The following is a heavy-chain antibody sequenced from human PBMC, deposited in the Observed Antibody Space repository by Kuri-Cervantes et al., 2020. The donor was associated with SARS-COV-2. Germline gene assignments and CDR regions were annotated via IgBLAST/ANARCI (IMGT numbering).Heavy chain of an antibody. CDR1: GGSFSGYY. V-gene: IGHV3-7*01. D-gene: IGHD3-16*01. CDR3: ARWGVYYFDY. CDR2: IKQDGSEK. Sequence: ETLSLTCAVYGGSFSGYYWSWVRQAPGKGLEWVANIKQDGSEKYYVDSVKGRFTISRDNAKNSLYLQMNSLRAEDTAVYYCARWGVYYFDYWGQGTLVTVSS. J-gene: IGHJ4*02.